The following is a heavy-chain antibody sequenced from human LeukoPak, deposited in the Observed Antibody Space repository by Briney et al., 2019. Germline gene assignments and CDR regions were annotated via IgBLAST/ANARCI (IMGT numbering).Heavy chain of an antibody. CDR3: ARDLDIVAAIDY. CDR2: INSDGSTT. D-gene: IGHD5-12*01. CDR1: GFTFSTHW. V-gene: IGHV3-74*01. Sequence: GGSLRLSCAASGFTFSTHWMHWVRQAPGKGLVWVSQINSDGSTTIYADSVEGRFTISRDNAKNSLYLQMNSLRAEDTAVYYCARDLDIVAAIDYWGQGTLVTVSS. J-gene: IGHJ4*02.